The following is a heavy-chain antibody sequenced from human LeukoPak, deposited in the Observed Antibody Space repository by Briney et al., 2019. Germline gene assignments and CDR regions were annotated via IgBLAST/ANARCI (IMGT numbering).Heavy chain of an antibody. CDR3: AKGDYGDCY. CDR1: GGSFSGYY. J-gene: IGHJ4*02. Sequence: ETLSLTCAVYGGSFSGYYWSWIRQPPGKGLEWVSSITSSGNTYYADSVKGRLTISRDNSKNTVYLQMTSLRAEDTAVYYCAKGDYGDCYWGQGTLVTVSS. CDR2: ITSSGNT. V-gene: IGHV3-23*01. D-gene: IGHD4-17*01.